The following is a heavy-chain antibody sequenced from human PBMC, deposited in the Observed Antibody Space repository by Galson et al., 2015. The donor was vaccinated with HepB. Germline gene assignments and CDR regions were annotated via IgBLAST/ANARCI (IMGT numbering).Heavy chain of an antibody. CDR3: AKDRGYNNGGGADC. J-gene: IGHJ4*02. D-gene: IGHD2-8*01. CDR2: ISSNGNDK. Sequence: SLRLSCAASGFTFNFHDMHWARQAPGKRLEWLAFISSNGNDKYYADSVKGRFTFSRDNSKNTVYLQMNSLRAEDTAVYYCAKDRGYNNGGGADCWGQGTLVTVSS. CDR1: GFTFNFHD. V-gene: IGHV3-30*18.